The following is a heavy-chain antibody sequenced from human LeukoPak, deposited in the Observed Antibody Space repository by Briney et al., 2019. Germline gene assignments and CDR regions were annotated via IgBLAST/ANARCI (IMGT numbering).Heavy chain of an antibody. CDR1: GGSITNYY. CDR3: ARSTQDSSTPFDY. V-gene: IGHV4-59*01. CDR2: IYHSGST. J-gene: IGHJ4*02. Sequence: PSETLSLTCTVSGGSITNYYWSWIRQPPGKGLEYIGFIYHSGSTNYNPSLKSRVTMSVDKSKNQCSLRLSSVTAADTAIYFCARSTQDSSTPFDYWGQGTLVTVSS. D-gene: IGHD6-13*01.